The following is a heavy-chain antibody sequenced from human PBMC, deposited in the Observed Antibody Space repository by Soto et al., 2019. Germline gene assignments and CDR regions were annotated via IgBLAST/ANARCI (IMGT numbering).Heavy chain of an antibody. D-gene: IGHD2-15*01. V-gene: IGHV3-7*01. Sequence: VQVVESGGGLVQPGGSLRLSCAASGFTFTSYWMTWVRQAPGRGLEWVANINKDGSEKSYVDSVKGRVTISRDNAKSSLYLQMNSLRADDTAVYYCVRDIASRLWGKGTTVIVSS. J-gene: IGHJ6*04. CDR1: GFTFTSYW. CDR3: VRDIASRL. CDR2: INKDGSEK.